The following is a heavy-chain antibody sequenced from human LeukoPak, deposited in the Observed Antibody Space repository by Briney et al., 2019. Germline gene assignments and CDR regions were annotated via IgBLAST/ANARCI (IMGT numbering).Heavy chain of an antibody. CDR1: GGSFSGYY. V-gene: IGHV4-59*01. CDR2: IYYSGST. D-gene: IGHD3-10*01. CDR3: ARGYLGVRGVGNWFDP. Sequence: KPSETLSLTCAVYGGSFSGYYWSWIRQPPGKGLEWIGYIYYSGSTNYNPSLKSRVTISVDTSKNQFSLKLSSVTAADTAVYYCARGYLGVRGVGNWFDPWGQGTLVTVSS. J-gene: IGHJ5*02.